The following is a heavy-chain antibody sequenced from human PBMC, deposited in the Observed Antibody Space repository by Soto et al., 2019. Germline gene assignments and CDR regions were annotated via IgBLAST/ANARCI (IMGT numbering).Heavy chain of an antibody. CDR2: IYRSGST. J-gene: IGHJ4*02. V-gene: IGHV4-4*07. Sequence: SETLTLTCTFSGVSISSYYLSWIRQPPGKGLDLIGSIYRSGSTNYNRSLKSGLTMSVETSKNHFSLNLSSVTAADTSVYYCWRAETFYCSSARCYSNRNGDPFDDWGQGTLVTVSS. CDR1: GVSISSYY. CDR3: WRAETFYCSSARCYSNRNGDPFDD. D-gene: IGHD2-2*01.